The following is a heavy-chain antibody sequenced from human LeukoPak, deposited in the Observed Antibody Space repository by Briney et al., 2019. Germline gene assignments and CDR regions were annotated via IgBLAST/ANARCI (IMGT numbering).Heavy chain of an antibody. CDR3: ARDPSDFWSELDY. V-gene: IGHV1-2*02. D-gene: IGHD3-3*01. CDR2: INPNSGGT. CDR1: GYTFTGYY. Sequence: ASVKVSCKASGYTFTGYYMHWVRQAPGQGLEWMGWINPNSGGTNYAQKFQGRVTITRDTSISTAYMELSRLRPDDTAVYYCARDPSDFWSELDYWRQGTLVTVSS. J-gene: IGHJ4*02.